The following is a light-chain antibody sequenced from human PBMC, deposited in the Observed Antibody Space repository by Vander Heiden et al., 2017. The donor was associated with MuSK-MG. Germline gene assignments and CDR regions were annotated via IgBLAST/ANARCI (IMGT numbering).Light chain of an antibody. V-gene: IGKV3-15*01. CDR2: GAS. Sequence: EILMTPSPATLSVSPGERATLSCRASQSVGSNLAWYQQKPGQAPRLLIYGASTRATGIPARFSGSGSGTEFTLTISSLQSEDFAVYYCQQYNNWPPWTFGQGTKVEIK. CDR1: QSVGSN. CDR3: QQYNNWPPWT. J-gene: IGKJ1*01.